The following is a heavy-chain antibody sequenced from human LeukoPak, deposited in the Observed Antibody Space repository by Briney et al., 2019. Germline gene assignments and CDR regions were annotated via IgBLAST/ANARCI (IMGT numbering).Heavy chain of an antibody. V-gene: IGHV3-74*01. J-gene: IGHJ4*02. CDR3: ARGSIFGVVILQYFDY. D-gene: IGHD3-3*01. Sequence: GGSLRLSCAASGFTFSSYWMHWVRQAPGKGLVWVSRINGDGSSTSYADSVKGRFTISRDNAKNTLYLQMNSLRAEDTAVYYCARGSIFGVVILQYFDYWGQGTLVTVSS. CDR1: GFTFSSYW. CDR2: INGDGSST.